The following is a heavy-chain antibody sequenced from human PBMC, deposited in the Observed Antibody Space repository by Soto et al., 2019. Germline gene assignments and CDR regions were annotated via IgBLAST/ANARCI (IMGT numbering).Heavy chain of an antibody. Sequence: QVQLVESGGGVVQPGRSLRLSCAASGFTFSSYAMHWVRQAPGKGLEWVAVISYDGSNKYYADSVKGRFTISRDNSKNTLYLHMNSLRAEDTAVYYCARDGLLGYFDYWGQGTLVTLSS. D-gene: IGHD2-15*01. J-gene: IGHJ4*02. CDR3: ARDGLLGYFDY. CDR2: ISYDGSNK. CDR1: GFTFSSYA. V-gene: IGHV3-30-3*01.